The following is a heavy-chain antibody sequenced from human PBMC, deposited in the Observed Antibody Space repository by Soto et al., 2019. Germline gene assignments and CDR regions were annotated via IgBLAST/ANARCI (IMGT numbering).Heavy chain of an antibody. V-gene: IGHV4-38-2*01. J-gene: IGHJ5*02. CDR2: IYYSGST. CDR1: GYPISRGYY. CDR3: ARDNGDSGVGWFDP. D-gene: IGHD2-8*01. Sequence: SETLSLTCGVSGYPISRGYYWSWIRQPPGKGLEWIGYIYYSGSTNYNPSLKSRVTISIDTSKNQFSLRLNSVIAADTAVYYCARDNGDSGVGWFDPWGQGILVTVSS.